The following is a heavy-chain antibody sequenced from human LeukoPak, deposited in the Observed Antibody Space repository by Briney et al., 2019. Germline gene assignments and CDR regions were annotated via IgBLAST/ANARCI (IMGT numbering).Heavy chain of an antibody. D-gene: IGHD3-10*01. CDR3: ARDRRGSGSYPFDY. Sequence: PSETLSLTCTVSGYSISSGYYWGWIRQPPGKGLEWIGSIYHSGSPYYNPSLKSRVTISVDTSKNQFSLNLNSVTAADTAVYYCARDRRGSGSYPFDYWGQGTLVTVSS. J-gene: IGHJ4*02. CDR1: GYSISSGYY. V-gene: IGHV4-38-2*02. CDR2: IYHSGSP.